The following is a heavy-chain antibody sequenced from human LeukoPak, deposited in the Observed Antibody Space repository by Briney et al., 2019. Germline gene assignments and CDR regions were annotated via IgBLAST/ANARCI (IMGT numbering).Heavy chain of an antibody. CDR3: TREPVP. D-gene: IGHD6-19*01. Sequence: GGSLRLSCAASGFTFSSYAMHWVRQAPGKGLEWVAVISYDGSNKYYADSVKGRFTTSRDNSKNTLYLQMNSLRAEDTAVYYCTREPVPWGQGTLVTVSS. CDR2: ISYDGSNK. V-gene: IGHV3-30-3*01. J-gene: IGHJ4*02. CDR1: GFTFSSYA.